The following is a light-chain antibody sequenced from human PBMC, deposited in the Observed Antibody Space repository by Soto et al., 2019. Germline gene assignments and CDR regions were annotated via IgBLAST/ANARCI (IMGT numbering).Light chain of an antibody. CDR2: DAS. CDR3: QQYNSYL. CDR1: QSISSW. J-gene: IGKJ1*01. Sequence: DIQMTQSPSTLSASVGARVPITCRASQSISSWLAWYQQKPGKAPKLLIYDASSLESGVPSRFSGSGSGTEFTLTISSLQPDDFATYYCQQYNSYLFGQGTKVDI. V-gene: IGKV1-5*01.